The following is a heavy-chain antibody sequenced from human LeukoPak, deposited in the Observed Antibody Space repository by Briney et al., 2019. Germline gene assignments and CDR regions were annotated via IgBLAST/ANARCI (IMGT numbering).Heavy chain of an antibody. CDR2: IYSGGST. D-gene: IGHD3-9*01. CDR3: AKRLGKYFDWLAPVDY. CDR1: GFTVSSNY. Sequence: PGGSLRLSCAASGFTVSSNYMSWVRQAPGKGLEWVSVIYSGGSTYYADSVKGRFTISRDNSKNTLYLQMNSLRAEDTAVYYCAKRLGKYFDWLAPVDYWGQGTLVTVSS. V-gene: IGHV3-53*05. J-gene: IGHJ4*02.